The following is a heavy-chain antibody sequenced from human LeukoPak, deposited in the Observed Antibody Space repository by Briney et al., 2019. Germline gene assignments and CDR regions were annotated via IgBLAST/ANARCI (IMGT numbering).Heavy chain of an antibody. CDR2: IDTDGSSA. V-gene: IGHV3-74*01. CDR3: GRDVGLRLDV. Sequence: PGGSLRLSCAASGFTFSDYWMHWVRQAPGKGLVWVSRIDTDGSSATCADSVRGRFTISRDNAKNTLYLQMNGLRAEDTAVYYCGRDVGLRLDVWGQGTTVTVSS. CDR1: GFTFSDYW. J-gene: IGHJ6*02.